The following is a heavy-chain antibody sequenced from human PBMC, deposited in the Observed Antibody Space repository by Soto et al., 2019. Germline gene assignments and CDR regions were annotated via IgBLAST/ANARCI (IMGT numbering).Heavy chain of an antibody. CDR2: VYYSGSA. V-gene: IGHV4-59*01. J-gene: IGHJ4*02. D-gene: IGHD3-10*01. Sequence: PWETLSLTCNVSVDSIRSYYWNWIRQPPGKTLEWIGDVYYSGSANYNPSLKSRVTISVDMSKNQFSLKLNSVTAADTAVYYCASCPMVRGQTPFEYLGQGTLFSVSS. CDR1: VDSIRSYY. CDR3: ASCPMVRGQTPFEY.